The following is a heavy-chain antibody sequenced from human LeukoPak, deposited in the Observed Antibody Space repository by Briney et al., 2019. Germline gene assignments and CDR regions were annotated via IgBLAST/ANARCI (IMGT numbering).Heavy chain of an antibody. J-gene: IGHJ4*02. CDR2: ISYDGSNK. D-gene: IGHD1-26*01. CDR1: GXTFSTYG. Sequence: GGSLRLSCAASGXTFSTYGMHWVRQAPGKGLEGVAVISYDGSNKYYADSVKGRFTISRDNSKNTLYLQMNSLRAEDTAVYYCAKDRSGSYFDYWGQGTLVTVSS. CDR3: AKDRSGSYFDY. V-gene: IGHV3-30*18.